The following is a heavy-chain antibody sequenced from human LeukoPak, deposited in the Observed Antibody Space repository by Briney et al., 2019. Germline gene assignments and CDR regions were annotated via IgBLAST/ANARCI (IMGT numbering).Heavy chain of an antibody. CDR2: IKQDGSEK. J-gene: IGHJ3*02. Sequence: PGGSLRLTCAASGFTFSSYWMSWVRQAPGKGLEWVANIKQDGSEKYYVDSVKGRFTISRDNAENSLYLQMNSLRAEDTAVYYCARVGGVEWELLRNDAFDIWGQGTMVTVSS. CDR1: GFTFSSYW. CDR3: ARVGGVEWELLRNDAFDI. V-gene: IGHV3-7*01. D-gene: IGHD1-26*01.